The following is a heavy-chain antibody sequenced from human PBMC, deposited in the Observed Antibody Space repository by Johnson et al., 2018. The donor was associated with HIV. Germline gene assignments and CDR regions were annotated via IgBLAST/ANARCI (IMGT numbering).Heavy chain of an antibody. J-gene: IGHJ3*02. CDR3: ARGGRKWELLGDDAFDI. CDR2: IGTAGDT. Sequence: VQLVESGGGLVQPGGSLRLSCAASGFTFSSYDMHWVRQATGKGLEWVSAIGTAGDTYYPGSVKGRFTISRENAKNSLYLQTNSLRAGDTAVYYCARGGRKWELLGDDAFDIWGQGTMVTVSS. D-gene: IGHD1-26*01. CDR1: GFTFSSYD. V-gene: IGHV3-13*01.